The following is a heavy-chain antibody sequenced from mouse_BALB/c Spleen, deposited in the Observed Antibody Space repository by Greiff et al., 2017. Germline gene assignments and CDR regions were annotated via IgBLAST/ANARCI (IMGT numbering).Heavy chain of an antibody. Sequence: VKLMESGAELVRPGTSVKISCKASGYTFTNYWLGWVKQRPGHGLEWIGDIYPGGGYTNYNEKFKGKATLTADTSSSTAYMQLSSLTSEDSAVYFCARFIYYDYDDYAMDYWGQGTSVTVSS. CDR2: IYPGGGYT. CDR3: ARFIYYDYDDYAMDY. D-gene: IGHD2-4*01. CDR1: GYTFTNYW. V-gene: IGHV1-63*02. J-gene: IGHJ4*01.